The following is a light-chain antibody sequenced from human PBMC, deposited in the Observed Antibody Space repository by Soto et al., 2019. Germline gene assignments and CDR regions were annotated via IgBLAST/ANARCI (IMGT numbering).Light chain of an antibody. CDR1: SSDVGGYTF. CDR3: SSYAGGNEVI. J-gene: IGLJ2*01. V-gene: IGLV2-8*01. Sequence: QSALTQPPSASGSPGQSVTISCTGTSSDVGGYTFVSWYQQHPGKAPKLMIYEVTKRPSGVPDRFSGSKSGNTAALTVSGLQAEDEADYYCSSYAGGNEVIFGGGTKLTVL. CDR2: EVT.